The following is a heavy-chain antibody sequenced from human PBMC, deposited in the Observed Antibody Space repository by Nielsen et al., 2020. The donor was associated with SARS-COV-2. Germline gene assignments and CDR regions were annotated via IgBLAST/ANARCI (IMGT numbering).Heavy chain of an antibody. V-gene: IGHV1-2*04. CDR3: ARLSYGYYYGMDV. D-gene: IGHD5-18*01. CDR2: INPNSGGT. CDR1: GYTFTGYY. Sequence: ASVKVSCKASGYTFTGYYMHWVRQAPGQGLEWMGWINPNSGGTNYAQKFQGWVTMTRDTSISTAYMELSRLRSDDTAVYYCARLSYGYYYGMDVWGQGTTVTVSS. J-gene: IGHJ6*02.